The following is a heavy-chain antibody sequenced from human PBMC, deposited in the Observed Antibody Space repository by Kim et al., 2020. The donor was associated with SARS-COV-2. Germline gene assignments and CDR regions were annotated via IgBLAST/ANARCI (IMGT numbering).Heavy chain of an antibody. Sequence: GGSLRLSCAASGFTFSNAWMSWVRQAPGKGLEWVGRIKSKTDGGTTDYAAPVKGRFTISRDDSKNTLYLQMNSLKTEDTAVYYCTTDCNIIPPYFDYWGQGTLVTVSS. CDR2: IKSKTDGGTT. CDR3: TTDCNIIPPYFDY. CDR1: GFTFSNAW. D-gene: IGHD2-15*01. V-gene: IGHV3-15*01. J-gene: IGHJ4*02.